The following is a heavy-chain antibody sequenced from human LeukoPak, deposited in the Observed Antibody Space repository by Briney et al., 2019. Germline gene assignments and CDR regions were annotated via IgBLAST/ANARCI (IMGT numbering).Heavy chain of an antibody. CDR3: ARGSKNFWSGCYYRTKEYYFDY. D-gene: IGHD3-3*01. CDR1: GFTFSSYG. Sequence: GGSLRLSCAASGFTFSSYGMHWVRQAPGKGLEGVEVIWYDGSNKYYADSVKGRFTISRDNSKNPLYLQMNSLRAEDTAVYYCARGSKNFWSGCYYRTKEYYFDYWGQGTLVTVSS. J-gene: IGHJ4*02. CDR2: IWYDGSNK. V-gene: IGHV3-33*01.